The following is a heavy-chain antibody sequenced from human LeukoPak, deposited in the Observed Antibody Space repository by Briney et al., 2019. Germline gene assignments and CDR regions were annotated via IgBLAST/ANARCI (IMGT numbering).Heavy chain of an antibody. CDR1: GFTFSTYW. CDR2: IKQDGSEK. J-gene: IGHJ6*03. D-gene: IGHD3-10*01. Sequence: PGGSLRLSCAASGFTFSTYWMSWVRQTPGKGLEWVANIKQDGSEKYYVDSVKGRFTISRDNAKNSLYLQMNSLRAEDTAVYYCATYFGSETYYIPYNYHYMDVWGKGTMVTVSS. CDR3: ATYFGSETYYIPYNYHYMDV. V-gene: IGHV3-7*01.